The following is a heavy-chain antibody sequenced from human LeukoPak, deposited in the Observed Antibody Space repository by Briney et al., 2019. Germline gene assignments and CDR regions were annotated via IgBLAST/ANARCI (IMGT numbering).Heavy chain of an antibody. J-gene: IGHJ6*02. V-gene: IGHV3-9*01. CDR2: ISWNSGSI. D-gene: IGHD3-22*01. CDR1: GFSFSNYA. Sequence: GGSLRLSCAASGFSFSNYAMHWVRQAPGKGLEWVSGISWNSGSIGYADSVKGRFTISRDNAKNSLYLQMNSLRAEDTALYYCAKEYYYDSSGPLDVWGQGTTVTVSS. CDR3: AKEYYYDSSGPLDV.